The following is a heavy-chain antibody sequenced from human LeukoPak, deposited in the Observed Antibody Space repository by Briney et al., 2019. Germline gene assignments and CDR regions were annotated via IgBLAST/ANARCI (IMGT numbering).Heavy chain of an antibody. J-gene: IGHJ6*02. V-gene: IGHV3-30-3*01. CDR1: GFTFSSYA. CDR2: ISYDGSNK. Sequence: GGSLRLSCAASGFTFSSYAMHWVRQAPGKGLEWVAVISYDGSNKYSADSVKGRFTISRDNSKNTLYLQMNSLRGEDTAVYYCAREHIAYYYYYGMDVWGQGTTVTVSS. D-gene: IGHD6-13*01. CDR3: AREHIAYYYYYGMDV.